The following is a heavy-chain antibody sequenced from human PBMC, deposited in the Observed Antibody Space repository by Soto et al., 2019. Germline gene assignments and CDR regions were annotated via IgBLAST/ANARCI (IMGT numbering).Heavy chain of an antibody. CDR3: AHYDSSGYYWY. CDR1: GGSIRNYY. J-gene: IGHJ4*02. CDR2: IYYSGST. V-gene: IGHV4-59*08. Sequence: SETLSLTCTVSGGSIRNYYWSWIRQPPGKGLEWIGYIYYSGSTNYNPSLKSRVTFSVDTSKNQFSLKLSSVTAADTAVYYCAHYDSSGYYWYWGQGTLVTVSS. D-gene: IGHD3-22*01.